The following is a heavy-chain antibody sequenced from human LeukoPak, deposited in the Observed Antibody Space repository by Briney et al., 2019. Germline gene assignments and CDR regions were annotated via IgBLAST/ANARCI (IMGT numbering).Heavy chain of an antibody. J-gene: IGHJ5*02. V-gene: IGHV3-74*01. CDR1: GFTFSRYW. CDR3: ARVLSGSWDWFDP. D-gene: IGHD3-22*01. CDR2: IYPDGSTT. Sequence: GGSLRLSCAASGFTFSRYWIHWVRQAPGKGLEWVSRIYPDGSTTTYADSVKGRFTISRDNAKNTVYLQMNSLGAEDTAVYYCARVLSGSWDWFDPWGQGTLVTVSS.